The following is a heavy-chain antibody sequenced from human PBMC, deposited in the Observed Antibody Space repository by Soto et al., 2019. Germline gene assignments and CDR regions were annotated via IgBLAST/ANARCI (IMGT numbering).Heavy chain of an antibody. V-gene: IGHV1-2*02. Sequence: QVQLVQSGAEVKKPGASVKVSCKASGYTFTGYYMHWVRQAPGQGLEWMGWINPNSGGTNYAQKFHDRLTMTSDKSISTAYMELSRLISDDTAVYYFARFPIAAGGTDYCGQGTLVTVST. CDR1: GYTFTGYY. J-gene: IGHJ4*02. CDR3: ARFPIAAGGTDY. D-gene: IGHD6-13*01. CDR2: INPNSGGT.